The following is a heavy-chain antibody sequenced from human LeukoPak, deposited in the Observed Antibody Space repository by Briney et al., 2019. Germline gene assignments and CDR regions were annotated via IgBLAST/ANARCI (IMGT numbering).Heavy chain of an antibody. Sequence: GGSLRLSCAASGFTFSSYSMNWVRQAPGKGLEWVSSISSSSYIYYADSVKGRFTISRDNAKNSLYLQMNSLRAEDTAVYYCAKNPRMNYADYWGQGTLVTVSS. J-gene: IGHJ4*02. CDR3: AKNPRMNYADY. CDR2: ISSSSYI. CDR1: GFTFSSYS. V-gene: IGHV3-21*04.